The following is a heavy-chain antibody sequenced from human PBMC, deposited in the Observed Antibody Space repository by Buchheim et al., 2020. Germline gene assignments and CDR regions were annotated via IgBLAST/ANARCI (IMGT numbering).Heavy chain of an antibody. CDR2: INPNSGGT. J-gene: IGHJ4*02. Sequence: QVQLVQSGAEVKKPGASVKVSCKASGYTFTGYYMHWVRQAPGQGLEWMGWINPNSGGTYFAQKFQGRVTMTSAPSISTAYMELSRLRSDDTAVYYCARDGYSGYEAFDYWGQGTL. V-gene: IGHV1-2*02. CDR3: ARDGYSGYEAFDY. D-gene: IGHD5-12*01. CDR1: GYTFTGYY.